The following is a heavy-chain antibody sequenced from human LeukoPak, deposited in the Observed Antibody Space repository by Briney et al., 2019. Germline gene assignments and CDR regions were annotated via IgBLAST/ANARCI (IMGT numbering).Heavy chain of an antibody. CDR1: GFTFSSYS. CDR2: ISSSSSYI. V-gene: IGHV3-21*01. J-gene: IGHJ4*02. D-gene: IGHD2-15*01. Sequence: PGGSLRLSCAASGFTFSSYSMNWVRQASGKGLEWVSSISSSSSYIYYADSVKGRFTISRDNAKNSLYLQMNSLRAEDTAVYYCARERCSGGSCFYDYWGQGTLVTVSS. CDR3: ARERCSGGSCFYDY.